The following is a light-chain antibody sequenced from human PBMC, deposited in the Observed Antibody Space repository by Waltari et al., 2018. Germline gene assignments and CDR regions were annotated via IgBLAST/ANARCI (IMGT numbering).Light chain of an antibody. V-gene: IGLV2-23*02. J-gene: IGLJ2*01. CDR3: CSYAGSSTVV. Sequence: QSALTQPASVSGSPGQSIPISCTGTSSDVGSYNVVSWYQQHPGKAPKLMIYEVSKRPSGVSNRFSGSKSGNTASLTISGLQAEDEADYYCCSYAGSSTVVFGGGTKLTVL. CDR1: SSDVGSYNV. CDR2: EVS.